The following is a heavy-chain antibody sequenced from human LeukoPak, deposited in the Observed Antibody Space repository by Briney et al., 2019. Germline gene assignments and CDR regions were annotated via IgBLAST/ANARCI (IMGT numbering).Heavy chain of an antibody. J-gene: IGHJ4*02. Sequence: PGGSLRLSCAASGFTFSNYGMNWVRQAPGKGLEWVTFIRYDGSNKYYADSVKGRFTISRDNSKNTLYLQMNSLRAEDTAVYYCAKRGFSSGYFDYWGQGTLVTVSS. D-gene: IGHD3-22*01. CDR1: GFTFSNYG. V-gene: IGHV3-30*02. CDR2: IRYDGSNK. CDR3: AKRGFSSGYFDY.